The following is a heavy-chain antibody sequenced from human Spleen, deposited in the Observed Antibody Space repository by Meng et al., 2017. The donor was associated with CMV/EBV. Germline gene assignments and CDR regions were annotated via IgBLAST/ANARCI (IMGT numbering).Heavy chain of an antibody. J-gene: IGHJ4*02. CDR1: GYTFFGYY. CDR3: AYSNYNY. D-gene: IGHD4-11*01. Sequence: ASVKVSCKASGYTFFGYYLHWVRQAPGQGLESMGWINPNTGATNYTQKFQGRVTMTRDTSISTAYMELSRLRSDDTAVFYRAYSNYNYWGQGTLVTVSS. V-gene: IGHV1-2*02. CDR2: INPNTGAT.